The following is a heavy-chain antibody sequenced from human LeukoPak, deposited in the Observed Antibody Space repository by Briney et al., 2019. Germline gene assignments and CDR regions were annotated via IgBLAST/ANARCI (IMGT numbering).Heavy chain of an antibody. D-gene: IGHD2-2*01. CDR2: IYPGDSDT. CDR1: GYSFTSYW. J-gene: IGHJ4*02. CDR3: AKIDRPYCSRSNCYALDY. V-gene: IGHV5-51*01. Sequence: GESLKISCKCSGYSFTSYWIGWVRQMPGKGLEWMGIIYPGDSDTRYSPSFQGQVTISVDKSISTPYLQWSSLKPTDTAIYYCAKIDRPYCSRSNCYALDYWGQRTPVTVSS.